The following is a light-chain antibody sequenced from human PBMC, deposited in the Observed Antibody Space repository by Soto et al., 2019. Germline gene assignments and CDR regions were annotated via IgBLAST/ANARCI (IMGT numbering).Light chain of an antibody. J-gene: IGKJ5*01. CDR2: GAS. CDR3: QQYGSSPMT. Sequence: EIVLTQSPGTLSLSPGERANLSCRASQSISSNSVAWYQQEPGQAPRLLIHGASTRATGIPDRVSGSGSGTDFTLTISRLEPEDFGVYYCQQYGSSPMTFGQGTRLEIK. V-gene: IGKV3-20*01. CDR1: QSISSNS.